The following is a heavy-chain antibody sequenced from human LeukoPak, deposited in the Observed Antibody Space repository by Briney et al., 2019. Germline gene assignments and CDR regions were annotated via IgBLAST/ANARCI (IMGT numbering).Heavy chain of an antibody. CDR1: GFTFSSYD. Sequence: PGGSVRLSCAASGFTFSSYDMNWVRQAPGKGLEWVSYISSSSSYIYYADSVKGRFTISRDNAKNSLYLQMNSLRAEDTAVYYCARVDAFDLWGQGTMVTVSS. J-gene: IGHJ3*01. V-gene: IGHV3-21*01. CDR2: ISSSSSYI. CDR3: ARVDAFDL.